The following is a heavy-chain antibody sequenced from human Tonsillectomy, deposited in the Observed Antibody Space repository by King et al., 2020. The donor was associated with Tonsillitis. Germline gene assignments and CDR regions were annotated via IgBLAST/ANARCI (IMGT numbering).Heavy chain of an antibody. CDR3: AKDRDVFDY. CDR2: ISYDGSNK. CDR1: GFTFSSYG. J-gene: IGHJ4*02. Sequence: VQLVESGGGVVQPGRSLRLSCAASGFTFSSYGMHWVRQAPGKGLEWVAVISYDGSNKYYADSVKGRFTISRDDSKNTLSLQMNSLRTEDTAVYYCAKDRDVFDYGAQGPVVPASS. V-gene: IGHV3-30*18. D-gene: IGHD5-24*01.